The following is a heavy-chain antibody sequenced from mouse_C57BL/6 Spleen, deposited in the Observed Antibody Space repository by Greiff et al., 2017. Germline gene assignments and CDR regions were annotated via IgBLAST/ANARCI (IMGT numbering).Heavy chain of an antibody. D-gene: IGHD1-1*01. CDR2: ICSDGST. Sequence: VKLMESGPGLVAPSQSLSITCTVSGFSLTSYGVHWVRQPPGKGLEWLVVICSDGSTTYNSALKSRLSISKDNSKSQVFLKMNSLQTDDTAMYYCARHEPYYGSSYDYAMDYWGQGTSVTVSS. J-gene: IGHJ4*01. V-gene: IGHV2-6-1*01. CDR1: GFSLTSYG. CDR3: ARHEPYYGSSYDYAMDY.